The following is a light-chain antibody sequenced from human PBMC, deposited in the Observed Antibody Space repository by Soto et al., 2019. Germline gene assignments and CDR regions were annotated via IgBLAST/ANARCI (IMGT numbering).Light chain of an antibody. CDR1: QSVSSF. J-gene: IGKJ1*01. CDR3: QQRFNWPPTWT. CDR2: DAS. V-gene: IGKV3-11*01. Sequence: IVLTQSPATLSLSPGERATLSCRASQSVSSFLAWYQQKPGQAPRLLISDASNRATGIPARFSGSGSGTDFTLTISSLEPEDFAVYYCQQRFNWPPTWTFGQGTKVEMK.